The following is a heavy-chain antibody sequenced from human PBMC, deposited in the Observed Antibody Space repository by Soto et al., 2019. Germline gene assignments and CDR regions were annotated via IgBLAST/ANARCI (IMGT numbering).Heavy chain of an antibody. V-gene: IGHV3-30*18. CDR2: VSYDGSNK. CDR3: AKDLGYCSGGSCYSEGYFDS. D-gene: IGHD2-15*01. J-gene: IGHJ4*02. CDR1: GFTFSSYG. Sequence: GGSLRLSCAASGFTFSSYGMHWVRQAPGKGLEWVALVSYDGSNKNYAASVKGRFAISRDNSKNTLYLQMNMLRTEDAAVYYCAKDLGYCSGGSCYSEGYFDSWGQGALVTVSS.